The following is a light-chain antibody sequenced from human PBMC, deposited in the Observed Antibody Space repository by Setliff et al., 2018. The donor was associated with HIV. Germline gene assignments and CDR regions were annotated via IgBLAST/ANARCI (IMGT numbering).Light chain of an antibody. CDR3: CSYAASSSPYV. J-gene: IGLJ1*01. Sequence: PALAQPASVSGSPGQSSTISCTGTSSDVGIYNIVSWYQQHTGKAPNLMIYEGSKRPSGVSNRFSVSKSGNTASLTISGLQAEDEADYYFCSYAASSSPYVFSTGTKVTVL. CDR2: EGS. CDR1: SSDVGIYNI. V-gene: IGLV2-23*01.